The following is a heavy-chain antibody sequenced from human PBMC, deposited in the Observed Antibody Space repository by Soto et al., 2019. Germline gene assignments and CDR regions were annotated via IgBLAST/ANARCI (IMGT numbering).Heavy chain of an antibody. V-gene: IGHV1-2*04. Sequence: GASVKVSCKASGYTFTGYYMHWVRQAPGQGLEWMGWINPNSGGTNYAQKFQGWVTMTRDTSISTAYMELSRLRSDDTAVYYCAISLGISTDYYYHYGMAVWGQGTSVTVSS. CDR2: INPNSGGT. D-gene: IGHD3-16*02. J-gene: IGHJ6*02. CDR3: AISLGISTDYYYHYGMAV. CDR1: GYTFTGYY.